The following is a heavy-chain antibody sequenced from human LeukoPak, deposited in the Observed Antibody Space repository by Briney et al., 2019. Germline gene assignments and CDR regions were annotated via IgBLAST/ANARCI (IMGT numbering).Heavy chain of an antibody. CDR3: ARVLGDYGDENWFDP. CDR1: GVSISCGDDY. Sequence: SDTLSLTCTVSGVSISCGDDYWGWIRQPPGNGLGWSELFYYSGSTYYNPSLKSRVTISVDTSKNQFSLKLSSVTAADTAVYYCARVLGDYGDENWFDPWGQGTLVTVSS. J-gene: IGHJ5*02. V-gene: IGHV4-30-4*02. CDR2: FYYSGST. D-gene: IGHD4-17*01.